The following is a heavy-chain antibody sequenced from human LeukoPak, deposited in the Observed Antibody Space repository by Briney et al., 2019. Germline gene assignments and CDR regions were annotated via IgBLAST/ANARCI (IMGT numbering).Heavy chain of an antibody. CDR1: GFTFSSYS. J-gene: IGHJ6*02. CDR2: ISSSSSYI. Sequence: PGGSLRLSCAASGFTFSSYSMNWVRQAPGKGLEWVSSISSSSSYIYYADSVKGRFTISRDNAKNSLYLQMNSLRAEDTAVYYCARDGGYGDYVSFIYYYGMDVWGQGTTVTVSS. CDR3: ARDGGYGDYVSFIYYYGMDV. V-gene: IGHV3-21*01. D-gene: IGHD4-17*01.